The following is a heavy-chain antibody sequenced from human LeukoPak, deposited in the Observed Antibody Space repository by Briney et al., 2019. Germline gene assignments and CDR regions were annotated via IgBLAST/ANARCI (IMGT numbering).Heavy chain of an antibody. Sequence: ASAKVSCKASGYTFTRYDIHWVRQANGRGLEWMGWINPNSGSTGYSQKFRGRVTFTTDTSMSAAYLELSSLKSEDTALYYCARGRSGTHLLAEFDYWGQGTLVIASS. J-gene: IGHJ4*02. CDR1: GYTFTRYD. CDR3: ARGRSGTHLLAEFDY. D-gene: IGHD1-26*01. CDR2: INPNSGST. V-gene: IGHV1-8*03.